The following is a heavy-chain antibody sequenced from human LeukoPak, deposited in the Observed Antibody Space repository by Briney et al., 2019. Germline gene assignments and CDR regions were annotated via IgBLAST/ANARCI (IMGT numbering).Heavy chain of an antibody. J-gene: IGHJ4*02. CDR3: ARHIRGYSYGIDYFDY. D-gene: IGHD5-18*01. Sequence: SETLSLTCTVSGDSISTSKSYWGWIRQPPLKGLEWIGEINHSGSTNYNPSLKSRVTISVDTSKNQFSLKLSSVTAADTAVYYCARHIRGYSYGIDYFDYWGQGTLVTVSS. CDR1: GDSISTSKSY. V-gene: IGHV4-39*01. CDR2: INHSGST.